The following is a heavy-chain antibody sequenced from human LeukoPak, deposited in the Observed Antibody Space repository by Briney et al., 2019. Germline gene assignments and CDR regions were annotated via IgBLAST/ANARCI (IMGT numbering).Heavy chain of an antibody. CDR1: GFTFSSYA. Sequence: GGSLRLSCTASGFTFSSYAMSWVRQAPGKGLEWVSAISGSGGSTYYADSVKGRFTISRDSSKNTLYLQMNSLRAEDTAIYYCAKDKGWGYSAYDFYGMDVWGQGTTVTVSS. V-gene: IGHV3-23*01. CDR2: ISGSGGST. CDR3: AKDKGWGYSAYDFYGMDV. J-gene: IGHJ6*02. D-gene: IGHD1-1*01.